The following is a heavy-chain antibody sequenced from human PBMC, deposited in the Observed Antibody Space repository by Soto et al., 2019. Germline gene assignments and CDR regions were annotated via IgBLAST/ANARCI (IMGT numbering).Heavy chain of an antibody. V-gene: IGHV1-18*04. CDR2: ISAYNGNT. J-gene: IGHJ4*02. CDR3: ARDARIAVAGKRHFDY. D-gene: IGHD6-19*01. CDR1: GYTFTSYG. Sequence: QVQLVQSGAEVKKPGASVKVSCKASGYTFTSYGISWVRQAPGQGLEWMGWISAYNGNTNYAQKLQGRVTMTTDTCTSRAYMELRSLRSDDTAVYYCARDARIAVAGKRHFDYWGQGTLVTVSS.